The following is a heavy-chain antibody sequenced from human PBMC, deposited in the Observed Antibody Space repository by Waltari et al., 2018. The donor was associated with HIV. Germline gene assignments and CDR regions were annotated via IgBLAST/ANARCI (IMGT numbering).Heavy chain of an antibody. CDR3: APNDAFDI. Sequence: QVQLQQWGAGLLKPSETLSLTCAVYGGSFSGHYWSWIRQAPGKGLEWIGEINHRGSTNYNPYLKSRVTRSVDTAKNQFSLKLSSVTAADTAIYYCAPNDAFDIWGPGTMVTVSS. CDR2: INHRGST. J-gene: IGHJ3*02. CDR1: GGSFSGHY. V-gene: IGHV4-34*01.